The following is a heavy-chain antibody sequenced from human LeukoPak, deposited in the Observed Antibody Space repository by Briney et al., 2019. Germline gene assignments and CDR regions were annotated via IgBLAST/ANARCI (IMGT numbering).Heavy chain of an antibody. J-gene: IGHJ4*02. V-gene: IGHV1-24*01. Sequence: ASVKVSCEVSGYTLTELSMHWVRQAPGKGLEWMGGFDPEDGETIYAQKFQGRVAMTEDTSTDTAYMELSSLRSEDTAVYYCATTIPGAMVVTPFDYWGQGTLVTVSS. D-gene: IGHD4-23*01. CDR1: GYTLTELS. CDR2: FDPEDGET. CDR3: ATTIPGAMVVTPFDY.